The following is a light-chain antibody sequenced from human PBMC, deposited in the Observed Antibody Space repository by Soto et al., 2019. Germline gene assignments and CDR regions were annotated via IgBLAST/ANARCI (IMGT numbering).Light chain of an antibody. Sequence: QSALTQPRSVSGSPGQSVTISCTGTSGNVGGYNYVSWYQQHPGKAPKLLISNVSKRPSGVPDRFSGSKPGNTASLTISGLQADDEADYYCCSYAGGPYVFVTGTKVTVL. CDR2: NVS. V-gene: IGLV2-11*01. J-gene: IGLJ1*01. CDR1: SGNVGGYNY. CDR3: CSYAGGPYV.